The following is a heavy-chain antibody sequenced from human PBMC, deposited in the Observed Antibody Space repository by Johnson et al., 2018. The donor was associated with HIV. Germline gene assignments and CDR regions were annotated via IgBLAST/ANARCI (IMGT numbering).Heavy chain of an antibody. CDR3: AKDHDGWWLVDAFDI. D-gene: IGHD6-19*01. J-gene: IGHJ3*02. CDR1: GFSFSNYG. Sequence: QVQLVESGGGVVQPGGSLRLSCAVSGFSFSNYGMSWVRQAPGKGLEWVAFIRYDGSNKYYADSVKGRFTISRDNSKNTLYMQMNSLRAEDTAVYYCAKDHDGWWLVDAFDIWGQGTMVTVSS. V-gene: IGHV3-30*02. CDR2: IRYDGSNK.